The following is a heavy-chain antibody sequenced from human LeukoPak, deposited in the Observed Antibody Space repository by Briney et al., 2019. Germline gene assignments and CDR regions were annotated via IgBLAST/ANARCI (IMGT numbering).Heavy chain of an antibody. D-gene: IGHD3-3*01. V-gene: IGHV4-34*01. CDR3: ARAQFRSGYQGIFDY. Sequence: SETLSLTCAVYGGSFSGYYWSRIRQPPGKGLEWIGEINHSGSTNYNPSLKSRVTISVGTSKNQFSLKLTSVTAADTAVYYCARAQFRSGYQGIFDYWGQGTLVTVSS. CDR1: GGSFSGYY. CDR2: INHSGST. J-gene: IGHJ4*02.